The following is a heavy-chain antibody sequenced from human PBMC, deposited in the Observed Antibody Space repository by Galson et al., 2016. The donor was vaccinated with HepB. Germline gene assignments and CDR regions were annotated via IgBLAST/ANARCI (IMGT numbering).Heavy chain of an antibody. CDR2: IYHTGTS. J-gene: IGHJ5*02. D-gene: IGHD3-9*01. V-gene: IGHV4-4*02. Sequence: SETLSLTCTVSGASINDSTWWTWVRQAPGRGLEWIGEIYHTGTSNNNPFLSSRFTLSIDTSKNQFSLHLTSATAADTAFYYCARAPVVPGARLVFDPRGQGTLVTVSS. CDR3: ARAPVVPGARLVFDP. CDR1: GASINDSTW.